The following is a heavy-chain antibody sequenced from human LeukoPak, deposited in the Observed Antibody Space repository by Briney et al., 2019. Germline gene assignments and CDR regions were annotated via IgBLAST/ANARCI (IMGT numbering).Heavy chain of an antibody. CDR2: IIPIFGTA. CDR3: ARRERGYCSGGSCYSWFDP. V-gene: IGHV1-69*13. D-gene: IGHD2-15*01. Sequence: SVKVSCKASGGTFSSYAISWVRQAPGQGLEWMGGIIPIFGTANYAQKFQGRVTITADESTSTAYMELSSLRSEDTAVYYCARRERGYCSGGSCYSWFDPWGQGTLVTVSS. J-gene: IGHJ5*02. CDR1: GGTFSSYA.